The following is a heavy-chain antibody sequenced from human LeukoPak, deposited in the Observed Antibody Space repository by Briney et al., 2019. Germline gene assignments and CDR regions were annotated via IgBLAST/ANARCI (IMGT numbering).Heavy chain of an antibody. V-gene: IGHV1-18*01. Sequence: ASVKVSCKASGYTFTSYGISWVRQAPGQGLEWMGWISAYNGNTNYAQKLQGRVTMTTDTSTSTAYMELRSLRSGDTAVYYCARAYYDSSGYPRYYFDYWGQGTLVTVSS. CDR1: GYTFTSYG. J-gene: IGHJ4*02. D-gene: IGHD3-22*01. CDR2: ISAYNGNT. CDR3: ARAYYDSSGYPRYYFDY.